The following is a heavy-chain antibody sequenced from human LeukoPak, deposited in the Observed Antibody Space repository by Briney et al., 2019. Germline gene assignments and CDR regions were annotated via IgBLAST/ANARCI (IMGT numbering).Heavy chain of an antibody. Sequence: GGSLRLSCAASGFTVGSNYMSWVRQAPGKGLEWVSIIYRGGSTNYADSVKGRFTISRDTSKNTLYLQMNSLRAEDTAVYYCARTPYADDYWGQGTLVTVSS. D-gene: IGHD3-16*01. J-gene: IGHJ4*02. V-gene: IGHV3-66*01. CDR2: IYRGGST. CDR1: GFTVGSNY. CDR3: ARTPYADDY.